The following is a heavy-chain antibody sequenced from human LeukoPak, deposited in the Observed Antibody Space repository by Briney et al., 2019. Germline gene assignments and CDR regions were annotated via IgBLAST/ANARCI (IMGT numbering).Heavy chain of an antibody. CDR3: AGERGGYGFY. CDR1: GFTFDDYA. Sequence: GESLRLSCAASGFTFDDYAMHWVRQAPGKGLEWVSLITWDAGTTHYADSVKGRFTISRDDAKNSLYLQMNSLRGDDTAVYYCAGERGGYGFYWGQGTLVTVSS. V-gene: IGHV3-43D*03. J-gene: IGHJ4*02. CDR2: ITWDAGTT. D-gene: IGHD5-12*01.